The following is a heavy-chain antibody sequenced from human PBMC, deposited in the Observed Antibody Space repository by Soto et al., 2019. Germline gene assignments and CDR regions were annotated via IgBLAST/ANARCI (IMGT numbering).Heavy chain of an antibody. CDR3: AREWTYYYDSSSNWFDP. CDR1: GGSISSGDYY. J-gene: IGHJ5*02. CDR2: IYYSGST. D-gene: IGHD3-22*01. V-gene: IGHV4-30-4*01. Sequence: SETLSLTCTVSGGSISSGDYYWSWIRQPPGKGLEWIGYIYYSGSTYYNPSLKSRVTISVDTSKNQFSLKLSSVTAADTAVYYCAREWTYYYDSSSNWFDPWGQGTLVTVS.